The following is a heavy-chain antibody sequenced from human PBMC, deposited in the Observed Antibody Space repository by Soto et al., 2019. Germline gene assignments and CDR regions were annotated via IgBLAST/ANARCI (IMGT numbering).Heavy chain of an antibody. V-gene: IGHV4-61*01. CDR2: IYYSGST. CDR3: ARDVTTSGRHPPEST. D-gene: IGHD6-19*01. CDR1: GGSVSSGSYY. J-gene: IGHJ5*02. Sequence: TLSLTCTVSGGSVSSGSYYWSWIRQPPGKGLEWIGYIYYSGSTNYNPSLKSRVTISVDTSKNQFSLKLKSVTAADTAVYYCARDVTTSGRHPPESTWGQGTLVTVSS.